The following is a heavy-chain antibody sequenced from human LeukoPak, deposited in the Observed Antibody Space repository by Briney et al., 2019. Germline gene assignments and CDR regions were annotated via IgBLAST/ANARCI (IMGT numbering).Heavy chain of an antibody. D-gene: IGHD2-15*01. CDR3: AKELYCSGGSCFIRSFDY. CDR2: INSDGRST. J-gene: IGHJ4*02. V-gene: IGHV3-74*01. CDR1: GFTFSNYW. Sequence: PGGSLRLSCAASGFTFSNYWMHWVRHAPGKGLVWVSRINSDGRSTNYADSVKGRFTISRDNSKNTLYLQMSSLRAEDTAVYYCAKELYCSGGSCFIRSFDYWGQGTLVTVSS.